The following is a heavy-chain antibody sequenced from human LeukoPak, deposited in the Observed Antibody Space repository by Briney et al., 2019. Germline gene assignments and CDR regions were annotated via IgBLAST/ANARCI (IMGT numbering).Heavy chain of an antibody. J-gene: IGHJ4*02. V-gene: IGHV4-61*02. Sequence: SQTLSLTCTVSGGSISSGSYYWSWIRQPAGKGLEWIGRIYTSGSTNYNPSLKSRVTISVDTSKNQFSLKLSSVTAADTAVYYCVRGPTITRYNWAFDYWGQGTLVTVSS. D-gene: IGHD1-20*01. CDR1: GGSISSGSYY. CDR3: VRGPTITRYNWAFDY. CDR2: IYTSGST.